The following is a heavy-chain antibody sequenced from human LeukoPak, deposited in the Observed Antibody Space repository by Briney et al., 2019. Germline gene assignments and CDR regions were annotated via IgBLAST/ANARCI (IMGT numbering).Heavy chain of an antibody. CDR3: ARGDIAVARFDY. D-gene: IGHD6-19*01. J-gene: IGHJ4*02. V-gene: IGHV4-34*01. CDR1: GGSFSGYY. CDR2: INHSGST. Sequence: SETLSLTCAVYGGSFSGYYWSWIRQPPGKGLEWIGEINHSGSTNYSPSLKSRVTISVDTSKNQFSLKLSSVTAADTAVYYCARGDIAVARFDYWGQGTLVTVSS.